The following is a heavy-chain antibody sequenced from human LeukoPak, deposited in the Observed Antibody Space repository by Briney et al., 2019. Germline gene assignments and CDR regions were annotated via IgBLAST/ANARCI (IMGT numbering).Heavy chain of an antibody. CDR2: IKPDGSGK. CDR3: VRLGDSSGYYDY. D-gene: IGHD3-22*01. Sequence: PGGSLRLSCAASGFTFSPNWMSWVRQAPGKGLEWVASIKPDGSGKYYVDSVKGRFTISRDNAKNALYLQLNSLRAEDTAVYFCVRLGDSSGYYDYWGQGTLVTVSS. J-gene: IGHJ4*02. V-gene: IGHV3-7*01. CDR1: GFTFSPNW.